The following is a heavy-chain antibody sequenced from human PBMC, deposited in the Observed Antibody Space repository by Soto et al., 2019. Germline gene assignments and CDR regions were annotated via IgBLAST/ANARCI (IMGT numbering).Heavy chain of an antibody. CDR2: IHHSGSI. CDR1: GDSISSDYYH. CDR3: ARLETGYSSGWSTRRGGYYYGMDV. Sequence: KPSETLSLTCTVSGDSISSDYYHWTWIRQSPGKGLEWIGYIHHSGSIHYNPSLKSRVTISVDTSKNQFSLQLSSVTAADTAVYYCARLETGYSSGWSTRRGGYYYGMDVWGQGTTVTVSS. D-gene: IGHD6-19*01. V-gene: IGHV4-30-4*08. J-gene: IGHJ6*02.